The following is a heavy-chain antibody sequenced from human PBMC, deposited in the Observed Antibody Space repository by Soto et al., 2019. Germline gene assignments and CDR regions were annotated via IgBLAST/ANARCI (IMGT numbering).Heavy chain of an antibody. V-gene: IGHV3-23*01. CDR3: AKDQDYDFWSGPRQDAFDI. Sequence: XVSLRLSCAASGFTFSSYAMSGVRQAPGKGLEWVSAISGSGGSTYYADSVKGRFTISRDNSKNTLYLQMNSLRAEDTAVYYCAKDQDYDFWSGPRQDAFDIWGQGTMVTVSS. J-gene: IGHJ3*02. CDR2: ISGSGGST. CDR1: GFTFSSYA. D-gene: IGHD3-3*01.